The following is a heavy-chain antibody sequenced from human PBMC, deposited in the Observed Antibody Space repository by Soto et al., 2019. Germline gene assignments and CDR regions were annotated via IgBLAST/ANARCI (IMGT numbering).Heavy chain of an antibody. D-gene: IGHD6-13*01. Sequence: SQTLSLTCAISGDSVSSNSAAWNWIRQSPSRGLEWLGRTYYRSKWYNDYAVSVKSRITINPDTSKNQFSLQLNSVTPEDTAVYYCARETPIAAAGTGVYYFDYWGQGTLVTVPQ. V-gene: IGHV6-1*01. CDR2: TYYRSKWYN. CDR1: GDSVSSNSAA. CDR3: ARETPIAAAGTGVYYFDY. J-gene: IGHJ4*02.